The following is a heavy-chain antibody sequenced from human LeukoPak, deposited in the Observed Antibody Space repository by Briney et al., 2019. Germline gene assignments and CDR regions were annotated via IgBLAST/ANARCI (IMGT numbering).Heavy chain of an antibody. V-gene: IGHV3-49*04. Sequence: PPGRPPCLSCAATVISYGVCAVSWVRGPGGEGLGWVSFISSKANGGTTEYAASVKGRFTISRDDSKSIAYLQMNSLKTEDTAVYYCTRSLTTGLREGYYFDYWGQGTLVTVSS. CDR1: VISYGVCA. CDR2: ISSKANGGTT. J-gene: IGHJ4*02. CDR3: TRSLTTGLREGYYFDY. D-gene: IGHD4-17*01.